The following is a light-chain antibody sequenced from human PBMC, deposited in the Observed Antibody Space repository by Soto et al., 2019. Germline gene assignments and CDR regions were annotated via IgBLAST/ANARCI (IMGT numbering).Light chain of an antibody. CDR1: QSISSY. V-gene: IGKV1-39*01. CDR3: QQSYSTPPIT. CDR2: AAS. Sequence: DIQMTQSPSSLSASVVDIVTITFRASQSISSYLNWYQQKPGKAPKLLIYAASSLQSGVPSRFSGSGSGTDFTLTISSLQPEDFATYYCQQSYSTPPITFGQGTRLEIK. J-gene: IGKJ5*01.